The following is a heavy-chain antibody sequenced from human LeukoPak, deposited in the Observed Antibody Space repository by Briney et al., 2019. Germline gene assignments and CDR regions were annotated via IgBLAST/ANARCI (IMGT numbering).Heavy chain of an antibody. D-gene: IGHD2-2*01. V-gene: IGHV3-74*01. CDR2: INSDGSST. J-gene: IGHJ4*02. CDR3: ARGPPVFQLLFSPFDY. CDR1: GFTFSSYW. Sequence: PGGSLRPSCAASGFTFSSYWMHWVRQAPGKGLVWVSRINSDGSSTSYADSVKGRFTISRDNAKNTLYLQMNSLRAEDTAVYYCARGPPVFQLLFSPFDYWGQGTLVTVSS.